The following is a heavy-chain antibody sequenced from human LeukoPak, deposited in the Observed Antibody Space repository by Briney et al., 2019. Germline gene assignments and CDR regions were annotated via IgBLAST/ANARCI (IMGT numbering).Heavy chain of an antibody. V-gene: IGHV3-30*02. CDR2: IRYDGSNK. Sequence: GGSLRLSCAASGFTFSSYGMHWVRQAPGKGLEWVAFIRYDGSNKYYADSVKGRFTISRDNSKNTLYLQMNSLRAEDTAVYYCATMMDYSIDYWGQGTLVTVSS. CDR1: GFTFSSYG. J-gene: IGHJ4*02. CDR3: ATMMDYSIDY. D-gene: IGHD2-2*03.